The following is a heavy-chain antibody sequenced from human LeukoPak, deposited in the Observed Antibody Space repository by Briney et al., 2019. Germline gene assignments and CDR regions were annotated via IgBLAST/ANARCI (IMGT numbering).Heavy chain of an antibody. Sequence: GRSLRLSCAASGFTFSSYGMHWARQAPGKGLEWVAVIWYDGSNKYYADSVKGRFTISRDNSKNTLYLQMNSLRAEDTAVYYCARERGIAAAAAFDYWGQGTLVTVSS. CDR3: ARERGIAAAAAFDY. J-gene: IGHJ4*02. D-gene: IGHD6-13*01. CDR1: GFTFSSYG. CDR2: IWYDGSNK. V-gene: IGHV3-33*01.